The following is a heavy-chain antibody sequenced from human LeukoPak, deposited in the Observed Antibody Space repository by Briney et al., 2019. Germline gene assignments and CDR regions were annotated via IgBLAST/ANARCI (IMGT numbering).Heavy chain of an antibody. V-gene: IGHV4-39*01. CDR1: DGSISSRTFY. D-gene: IGHD3-10*01. Sequence: PSETLSLTCTVSDGSISSRTFYWGWIRQPPGRGLEGIGSIKSGDTTYYNASLKSRVTMFVDTSKKQVSLEVSSVTAADTAVYYCARQRAWFGEWAFDYWGRGTLVTVSS. CDR3: ARQRAWFGEWAFDY. CDR2: IKSGDTT. J-gene: IGHJ4*02.